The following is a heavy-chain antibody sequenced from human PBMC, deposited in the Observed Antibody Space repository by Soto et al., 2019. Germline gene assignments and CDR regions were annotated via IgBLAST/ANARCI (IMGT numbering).Heavy chain of an antibody. V-gene: IGHV1-69*02. CDR2: IIPILGIA. J-gene: IGHJ4*02. D-gene: IGHD2-15*01. Sequence: QVQLVQSGAEVKKPGSSVKVSCKASGGTFSSYTISWVRQAPGQGLEWMGRIIPILGIANYAQKFQGRVTITADKSTNTAYMELSSLRSEDTAVYYCAMEGRYCSGGSCYSVLDYWGQGTLVTVSS. CDR1: GGTFSSYT. CDR3: AMEGRYCSGGSCYSVLDY.